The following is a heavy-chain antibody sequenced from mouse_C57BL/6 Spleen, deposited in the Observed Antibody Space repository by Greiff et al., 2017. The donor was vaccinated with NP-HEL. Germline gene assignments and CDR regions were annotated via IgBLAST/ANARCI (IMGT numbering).Heavy chain of an antibody. Sequence: VQLQQSGPELVKPGASVKISCKASGYTFTDYYMNWVKQSHGKSLEWIGDINPNNGGTSYNQKFKGKATLTVDKSSSTAYMELRSLTSEDSAVYYCARAWSSYAMDYWGQGTSVTVSS. CDR1: GYTFTDYY. V-gene: IGHV1-26*01. CDR3: ARAWSSYAMDY. CDR2: INPNNGGT. J-gene: IGHJ4*01.